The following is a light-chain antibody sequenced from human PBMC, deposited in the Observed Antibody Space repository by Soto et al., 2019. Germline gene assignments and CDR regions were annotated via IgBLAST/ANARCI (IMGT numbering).Light chain of an antibody. Sequence: QSALTQPASVSGSPGQSITISCTGTSSDVGCYNYVSWYQQHPGKAPKLMIYDVSNRPSGVSNRFSGSKSGNTASLTISGLQDEDEDDYYCTSSTSSSLYVFGTGTQLTVL. CDR2: DVS. CDR1: SSDVGCYNY. CDR3: TSSTSSSLYV. V-gene: IGLV2-14*01. J-gene: IGLJ1*01.